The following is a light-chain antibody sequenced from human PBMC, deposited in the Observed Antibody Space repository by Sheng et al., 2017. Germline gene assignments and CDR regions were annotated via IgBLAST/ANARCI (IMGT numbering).Light chain of an antibody. CDR3: QQYGRSLYS. J-gene: IGKJ2*03. Sequence: EIVLTQSPGTLSLSPGERATLSCRASQSVSTNYLAWYQQKPGQAPRLVIYGASNRATGIPDRFSGSGSGTDFTLSISRLEPEDFAVYYCQQYGRSLYSFGQGTKLEIE. CDR2: GAS. CDR1: QSVSTNY. V-gene: IGKV3-20*01.